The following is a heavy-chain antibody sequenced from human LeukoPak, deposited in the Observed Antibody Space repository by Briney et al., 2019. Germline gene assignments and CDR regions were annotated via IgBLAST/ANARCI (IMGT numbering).Heavy chain of an antibody. CDR1: GFTFSSYG. CDR2: ISYDGSNK. J-gene: IGHJ4*02. Sequence: GGSLRLSCAASGFTFSSYGMHWVRQAPGKGLEWVAVISYDGSNKYYADSVKGRFTISRDNSKNTLYLQMNSLRAEDTAVYYCAKDFEPRYFDPYYFDYWGQGTLVTVSS. D-gene: IGHD3-9*01. V-gene: IGHV3-30*18. CDR3: AKDFEPRYFDPYYFDY.